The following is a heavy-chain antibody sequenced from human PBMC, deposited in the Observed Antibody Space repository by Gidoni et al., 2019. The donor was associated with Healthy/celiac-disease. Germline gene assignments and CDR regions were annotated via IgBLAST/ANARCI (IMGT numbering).Heavy chain of an antibody. D-gene: IGHD4-17*01. CDR1: GGTFSSYA. CDR3: AREGDDYGDYYFDY. Sequence: QVQLVQSGAEVKKPGSSVKVSCKASGGTFSSYAISCVQQAPGQGLEWMGGIIPIFGTANYAQKFQGRVTITADESTCTAYMELSSLRSEDTAVYYCAREGDDYGDYYFDYWGQGTLVTVSS. V-gene: IGHV1-69*01. J-gene: IGHJ4*02. CDR2: IIPIFGTA.